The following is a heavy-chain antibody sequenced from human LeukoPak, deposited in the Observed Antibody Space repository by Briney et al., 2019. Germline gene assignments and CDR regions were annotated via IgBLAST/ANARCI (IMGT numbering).Heavy chain of an antibody. CDR1: GGSISSSSYY. J-gene: IGHJ5*02. Sequence: PSETLSLTCTVSGGSISSSSYYWGWIRQPPGKGLEWIGSIYYSGSTYYNSSLKSRVTISVDTSKNQFSLKLSSVTAADTAVYYCARNREYCSGGSCYQPWGQGTLVTVSS. D-gene: IGHD2-15*01. CDR2: IYYSGST. CDR3: ARNREYCSGGSCYQP. V-gene: IGHV4-39*07.